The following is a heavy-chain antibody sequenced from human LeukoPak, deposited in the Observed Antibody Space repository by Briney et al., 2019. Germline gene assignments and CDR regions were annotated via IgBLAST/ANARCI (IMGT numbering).Heavy chain of an antibody. V-gene: IGHV3-23*01. D-gene: IGHD2-2*01. J-gene: IGHJ4*02. CDR3: AKDIVVVPAASSGWDYFDY. Sequence: GGSLRLSCAASGFTFSSYAMSWVRQAPGQGLEWVSAISGSGGSTYYADSVKGRFTISRDNSKNTLYLQMNSLRAEDTAVYYCAKDIVVVPAASSGWDYFDYWGQGALVTVSS. CDR1: GFTFSSYA. CDR2: ISGSGGST.